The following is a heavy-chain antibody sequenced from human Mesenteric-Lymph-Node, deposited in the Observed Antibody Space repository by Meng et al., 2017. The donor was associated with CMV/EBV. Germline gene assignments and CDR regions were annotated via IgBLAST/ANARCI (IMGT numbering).Heavy chain of an antibody. CDR3: ARDSCSNTTCTGTDFDF. D-gene: IGHD2-2*01. CDR2: IYSGGST. J-gene: IGHJ4*02. V-gene: IGHV3-53*01. Sequence: SGFTVSRSYKDWVRQVPGKGMEWVSVIYSGGSTFYEDSVEGRITISRENSKNTLYLQVNRLRAEDTAMYYYARDSCSNTTCTGTDFDFWGQGTLVTVSS. CDR1: GFTVSRSY.